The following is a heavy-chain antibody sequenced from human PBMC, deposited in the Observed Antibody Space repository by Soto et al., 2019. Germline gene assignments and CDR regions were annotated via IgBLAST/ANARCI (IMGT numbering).Heavy chain of an antibody. D-gene: IGHD6-6*01. J-gene: IGHJ4*02. CDR1: GGSFSGYY. Sequence: PSETLSLTCAVYGGSFSGYYWSWIRQPPGKGLEWIGEINHSGSTNYNPSLKSRVTISVDTSKNQFSLKLSSVTAADTAVYYCARAGSSRYIDYWGQGTLVTVSS. V-gene: IGHV4-34*01. CDR3: ARAGSSRYIDY. CDR2: INHSGST.